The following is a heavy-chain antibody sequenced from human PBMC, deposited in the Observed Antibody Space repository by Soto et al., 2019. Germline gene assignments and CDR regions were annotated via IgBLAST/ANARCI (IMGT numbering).Heavy chain of an antibody. V-gene: IGHV3-53*01. Sequence: DVQLVESGGGLIQPGESLRLSCAAFGFTISGKKYVACVRKAPGKWLEWFSALSDLDGSFYAASVKGRLTPSGDSSKTTVYLQMNDLRPDDTAVYYCATWHEREHAYDVWGQGTTVTVSS. D-gene: IGHD1-1*01. CDR3: ATWHEREHAYDV. CDR1: GFTISGKKY. J-gene: IGHJ3*01. CDR2: LSDLDGS.